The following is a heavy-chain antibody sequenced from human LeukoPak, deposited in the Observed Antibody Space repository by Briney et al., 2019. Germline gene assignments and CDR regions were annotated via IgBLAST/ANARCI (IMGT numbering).Heavy chain of an antibody. J-gene: IGHJ4*02. D-gene: IGHD3-10*01. CDR3: VRGSYYGSGTSYAMFDY. Sequence: PGGSLRLSCAASGFTFSSYSMNWVRQAPGKGLEWVSSISSSSSYIYYADSVKGRFTISRDNAKNTLYLEMNSLRAEDTAVYYCVRGSYYGSGTSYAMFDYWGQGTLVTVSS. CDR1: GFTFSSYS. CDR2: ISSSSSYI. V-gene: IGHV3-21*01.